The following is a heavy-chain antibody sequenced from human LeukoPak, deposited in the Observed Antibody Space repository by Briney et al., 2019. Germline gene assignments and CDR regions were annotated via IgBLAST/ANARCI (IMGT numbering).Heavy chain of an antibody. V-gene: IGHV3-23*01. CDR2: ISGSGGST. CDR1: GFTFSSYA. D-gene: IGHD3-3*01. J-gene: IGHJ4*02. Sequence: GGSLRLSCAASGFTFSSYAMSWVRQAPGKGLEWVSAISGSGGSTYYADSVKGRFTISRDNSKNTLYLRMNSLRAEDTAVYYCAKGEGLLPPTASDYWGQGTLVTVSS. CDR3: AKGEGLLPPTASDY.